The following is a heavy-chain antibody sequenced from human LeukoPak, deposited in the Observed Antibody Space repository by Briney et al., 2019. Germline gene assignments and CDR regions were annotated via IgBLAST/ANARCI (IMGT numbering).Heavy chain of an antibody. CDR3: AKDHGGDYSN. D-gene: IGHD4-17*01. Sequence: GGSLRLSCAASGFTFSSYGMHWVRQAPGKGLEWVAVISYDGSNKYYADSVKGRFTISRDNSKNTLYLQMNSLRAEDTAVYYCAKDHGGDYSNWGQGTLVTVSS. CDR2: ISYDGSNK. V-gene: IGHV3-30*18. J-gene: IGHJ4*02. CDR1: GFTFSSYG.